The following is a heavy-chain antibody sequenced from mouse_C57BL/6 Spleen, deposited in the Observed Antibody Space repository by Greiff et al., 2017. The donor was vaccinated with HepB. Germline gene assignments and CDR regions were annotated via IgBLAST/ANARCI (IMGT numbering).Heavy chain of an antibody. V-gene: IGHV1-26*01. CDR3: ARRGSYYGSSSYFDY. Sequence: EVQLQQSGPELVKPGASVKISCKASGYTFTDYYMNWVKQSHGKSLEWIGDINPNNGGTSYNQKFKGKATLTVDKSSSTAYMELRSLTSEDSAVYYCARRGSYYGSSSYFDYWGQGTTLTVSS. J-gene: IGHJ2*01. D-gene: IGHD1-1*01. CDR1: GYTFTDYY. CDR2: INPNNGGT.